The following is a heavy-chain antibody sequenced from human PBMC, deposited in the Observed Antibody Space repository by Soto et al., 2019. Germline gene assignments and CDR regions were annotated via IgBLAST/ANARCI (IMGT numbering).Heavy chain of an antibody. J-gene: IGHJ3*02. D-gene: IGHD6-19*01. CDR3: ARKGVAVAGHDAFDI. V-gene: IGHV1-69*06. Sequence: SVKVSCKASGGTFSSYAISWVRQAPGQGLEWMGGIIPIFGTANYAQKFQGRVTITADKSTSTAYMELSSLRSEDTAVYYCARKGVAVAGHDAFDIWGQGTMVTVSS. CDR2: IIPIFGTA. CDR1: GGTFSSYA.